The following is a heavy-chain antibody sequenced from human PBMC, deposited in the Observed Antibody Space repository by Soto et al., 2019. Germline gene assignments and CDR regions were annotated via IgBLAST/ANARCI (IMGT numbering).Heavy chain of an antibody. J-gene: IGHJ6*03. V-gene: IGHV4-39*01. Sequence: PSETLSLTCTVSGGSISSSSYYWGWIRQPPGKGLEWIGSIYYSGSTYYNPSLKSRVTISVDTSKNQFSLKLSSVTAADTAVYYCARRPLFDSHYYYYMDVWGKGTTVTVSS. CDR2: IYYSGST. CDR1: GGSISSSSYY. CDR3: ARRPLFDSHYYYYMDV. D-gene: IGHD3-22*01.